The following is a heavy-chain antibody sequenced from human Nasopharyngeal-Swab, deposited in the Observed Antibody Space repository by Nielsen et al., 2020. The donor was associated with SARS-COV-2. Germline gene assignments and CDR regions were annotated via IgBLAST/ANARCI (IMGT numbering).Heavy chain of an antibody. J-gene: IGHJ4*02. CDR3: AKAADYYDSSGYYTY. V-gene: IGHV3-11*01. D-gene: IGHD3-22*01. CDR1: GFTFSDYY. CDR2: ISSSGSTT. Sequence: GESLKISCAASGFTFSDYYMSWIRQAPGKGLEWVSYISSSGSTTYYADSVKGRFTISRDNSKNTLYLQMNSLRAEDTAVYYCAKAADYYDSSGYYTYWGQGTLVTVSS.